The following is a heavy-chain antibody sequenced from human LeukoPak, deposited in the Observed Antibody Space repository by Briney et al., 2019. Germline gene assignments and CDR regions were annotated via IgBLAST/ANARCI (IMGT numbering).Heavy chain of an antibody. D-gene: IGHD6-6*01. CDR2: INPNSGGT. J-gene: IGHJ4*02. Sequence: EASVKVSCKASGYTFTGYYMHWVRQAPGQGLEWMGWINPNSGGTNYAQQFQGRVTMTRDTSISTAYMELSRLRSDDTAVYYCTRGPHSSSPNFDYWGQGTLVTVSS. CDR3: TRGPHSSSPNFDY. V-gene: IGHV1-2*02. CDR1: GYTFTGYY.